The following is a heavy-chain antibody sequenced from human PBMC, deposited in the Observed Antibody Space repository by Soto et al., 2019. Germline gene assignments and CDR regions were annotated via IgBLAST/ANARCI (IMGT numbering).Heavy chain of an antibody. Sequence: GASVKVSCKASGYTFTSNDVNWVRQAPGQGQVWMGWMNPYNGKTGFAQKFQGRITMTRNTSISTAYMELSSLRSDDTAVYYCGRVFAGNWNDDPSGGAFDLRGQGTKVTVS. D-gene: IGHD1-1*01. V-gene: IGHV1-8*01. CDR1: GYTFTSND. CDR3: GRVFAGNWNDDPSGGAFDL. CDR2: MNPYNGKT. J-gene: IGHJ3*01.